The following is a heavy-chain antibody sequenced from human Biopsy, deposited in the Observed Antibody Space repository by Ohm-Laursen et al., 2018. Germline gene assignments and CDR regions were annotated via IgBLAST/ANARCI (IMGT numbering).Heavy chain of an antibody. V-gene: IGHV1-69*06. CDR3: ASDLLGREGYCGGRNCKIAY. D-gene: IGHD2-15*01. J-gene: IGHJ4*02. CDR2: IIPIFDTA. CDR1: GATLSNYA. Sequence: SVKASRKTSGATLSNYAINWVRQAPGQGLEWMGGIIPIFDTANYAQKFQDRVTITADKSTFTAYMELSSLRSEDTAVYYCASDLLGREGYCGGRNCKIAYWGQGTLVTVSS.